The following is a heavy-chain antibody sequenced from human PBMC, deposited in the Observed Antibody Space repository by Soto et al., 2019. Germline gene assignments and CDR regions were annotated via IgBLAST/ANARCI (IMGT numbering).Heavy chain of an antibody. J-gene: IGHJ5*02. D-gene: IGHD2-15*01. V-gene: IGHV1-69*01. CDR2: IIPIFGTA. CDR1: GGTFSSYA. CDR3: ARSHDIVVVVAATPRGFDH. Sequence: QVQLVQSGAEVKKPGSSVKVSCKASGGTFSSYAISWVRQAPGQGLEWMGGIIPIFGTANYAQKFQGRVTITADESTSTAYMELSSLRSEDTAVYYCARSHDIVVVVAATPRGFDHWGQGTLVTVSS.